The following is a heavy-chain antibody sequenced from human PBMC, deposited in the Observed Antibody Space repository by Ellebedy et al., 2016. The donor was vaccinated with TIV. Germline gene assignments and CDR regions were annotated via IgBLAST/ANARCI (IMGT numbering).Heavy chain of an antibody. CDR1: GFTFSSFP. CDR3: AKGRGGGSDSSAPRYYFDY. Sequence: PGGSLRLSCAASGFTFSSFPMSWVRQAPGKGLEWVSTISHTGTRTYYANFVEGRFIISRDNSKQTLYLQMKSLRAEDTAIYYCAKGRGGGSDSSAPRYYFDYWGLGTLVTVSS. V-gene: IGHV3-23*01. D-gene: IGHD3-22*01. CDR2: ISHTGTRT. J-gene: IGHJ4*02.